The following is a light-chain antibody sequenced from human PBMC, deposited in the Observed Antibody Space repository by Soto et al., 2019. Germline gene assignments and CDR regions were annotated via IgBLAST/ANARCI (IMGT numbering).Light chain of an antibody. J-gene: IGKJ1*01. CDR3: HQYGSSWT. Sequence: EVVLTQSPGTLSLLPGERATLSCRASQSVTNSYLAWFQQKPGQAPRPLIYGISNRATGIPDRFSGSGSGTDFTLTISRLEPEDFAVYYCHQYGSSWTFGQGTKV. V-gene: IGKV3-20*01. CDR1: QSVTNSY. CDR2: GIS.